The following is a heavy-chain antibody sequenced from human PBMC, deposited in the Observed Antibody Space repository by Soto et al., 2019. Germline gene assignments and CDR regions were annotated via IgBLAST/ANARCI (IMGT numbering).Heavy chain of an antibody. CDR1: GFTFTNYA. CDR2: IPGSGGDKLHA. CDR3: TKEIASNWEYMDF. J-gene: IGHJ6*03. D-gene: IGHD4-4*01. V-gene: IGHV3-23*01. Sequence: GGSLRLSCAASGFTFTNYAMIWVRLAPGQGLEWVSTIPGSGGDKLHAEYADSVKGRFTISRDNSKDTLYQQMDSLSAEDTAVYYGTKEIASNWEYMDFWGQGTTVTVSS.